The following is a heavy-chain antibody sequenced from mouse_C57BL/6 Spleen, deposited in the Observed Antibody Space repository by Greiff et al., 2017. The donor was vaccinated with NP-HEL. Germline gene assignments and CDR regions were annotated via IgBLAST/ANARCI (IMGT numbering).Heavy chain of an antibody. J-gene: IGHJ4*01. Sequence: VQLQESGPSLVRPSQTLSLPCTVSGFSINSYCYWLWIRRFPANQLEYIGYTFYSGITYYNPSLESRTYITRDTSKTQFSLKLSSVTTEDTATYYCARRSSFYWAAMDYWGQGTSVTVSS. CDR3: ARRSSFYWAAMDY. V-gene: IGHV3-3*01. CDR1: GFSINSYCY. D-gene: IGHD4-1*01. CDR2: TFYSGIT.